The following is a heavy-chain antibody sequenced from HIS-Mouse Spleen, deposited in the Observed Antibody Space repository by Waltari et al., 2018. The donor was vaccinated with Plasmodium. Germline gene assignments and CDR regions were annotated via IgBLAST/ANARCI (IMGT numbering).Heavy chain of an antibody. Sequence: QVQLQESGHGLVKPSQPLSLTCTVRGGSITNRGYYWSRVRQHPGKGLEWIGYIYYSGSTYYNPSLKSRVTISVDTSKNQFSLKLSSVTAADTAVYYCARSIAATVTFYFDYWGQGTLVTVSS. CDR3: ARSIAATVTFYFDY. CDR1: GGSITNRGYY. CDR2: IYYSGST. V-gene: IGHV4-31*03. J-gene: IGHJ4*02. D-gene: IGHD6-13*01.